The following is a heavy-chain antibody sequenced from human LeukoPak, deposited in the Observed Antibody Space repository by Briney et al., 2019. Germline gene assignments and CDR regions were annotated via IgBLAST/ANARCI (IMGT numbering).Heavy chain of an antibody. V-gene: IGHV3-23*01. CDR2: ISGSGGGA. CDR1: GITLSNYG. J-gene: IGHJ4*02. CDR3: AKRGVVIRVFLVGFHKEAYYFDS. D-gene: IGHD3-10*01. Sequence: GGSLRLSCAVSGITLSNYGMSWVRQAPGKGLEWVAGISGSGGGAQYADSVKGRFTISRDNAKNRLYLHMNSLRAEDTAMYFCAKRGVVIRVFLVGFHKEAYYFDSWGQGVLVTVSS.